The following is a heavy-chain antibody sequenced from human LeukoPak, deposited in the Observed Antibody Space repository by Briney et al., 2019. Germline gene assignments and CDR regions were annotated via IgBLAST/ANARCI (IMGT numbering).Heavy chain of an antibody. CDR1: GASISSYY. D-gene: IGHD6-19*01. V-gene: IGHV4-4*07. CDR2: IYSSGGT. J-gene: IGHJ4*02. Sequence: SETLSLTCTVSGASISSYYWSWIRQPAGKGLEWIGRIYSSGGTNYNPSLKSRVTMSVDTSKNHFSLRLSSVTAADTAVYYCARDGIYSSGWYYFDYWGQGTLVAVAS. CDR3: ARDGIYSSGWYYFDY.